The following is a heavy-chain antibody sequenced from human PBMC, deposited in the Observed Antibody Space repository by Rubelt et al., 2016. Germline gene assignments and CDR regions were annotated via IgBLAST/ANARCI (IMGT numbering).Heavy chain of an antibody. CDR3: AGRGDLVDNAFDI. CDR1: GDSISSRY. D-gene: IGHD1-26*01. Sequence: QVQLQESGPGLVKPSATLSLTCTVSGDSISSRYWSWLRQPPGKGLEWIGYIYYSGSTNYNPSLKSRVTISVDTSKNQFSLKLSSVTAADTAVYYCAGRGDLVDNAFDIWGQGTLVTVS. V-gene: IGHV4-59*11. J-gene: IGHJ3*02. CDR2: IYYSGST.